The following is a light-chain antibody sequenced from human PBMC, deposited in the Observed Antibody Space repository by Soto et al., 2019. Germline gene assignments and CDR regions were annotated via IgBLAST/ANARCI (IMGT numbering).Light chain of an antibody. J-gene: IGLJ1*01. Sequence: QSALTQPASVSGSPGQPITISCTGTSSDVGGYNYASWYQQHPGKAPKLMIYEVSNRPSGVSNRFSGSKSGNTASLTISGLQAEDEADYYCSSYTSSSIDYVFGTGTKLTVL. V-gene: IGLV2-14*01. CDR3: SSYTSSSIDYV. CDR2: EVS. CDR1: SSDVGGYNY.